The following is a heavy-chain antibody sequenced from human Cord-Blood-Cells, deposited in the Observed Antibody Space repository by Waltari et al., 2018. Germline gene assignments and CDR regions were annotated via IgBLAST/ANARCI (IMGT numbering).Heavy chain of an antibody. CDR2: IYYIGRT. J-gene: IGHJ4*02. D-gene: IGHD7-27*01. CDR3: ATRSIWGYFDY. Sequence: QVQLQESGPGLVKPSETLSLTCTVSGGSISSYYWSWIRQPPGKRLGLIWYIYYIGRTQHQPPPQSRVTISVGTSKNQFSLKLSSVTAADTAGYYWATRSIWGYFDYWGQGTLVTVSS. CDR1: GGSISSYY. V-gene: IGHV4-59*01.